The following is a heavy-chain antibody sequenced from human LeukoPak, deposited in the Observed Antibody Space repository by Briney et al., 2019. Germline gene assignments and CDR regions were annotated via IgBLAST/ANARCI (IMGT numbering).Heavy chain of an antibody. J-gene: IGHJ4*02. CDR3: AREATRRAAAANY. Sequence: ASVKVSCKASGYTFTGYYMHWVRQAPGQGLEWMGWINPNSGGTNYAQKFQGRVTMTRDTSISTAYMELSRLRSDDTAVYYCAREATRRAAAANYWGQGTLVTVSS. CDR1: GYTFTGYY. CDR2: INPNSGGT. V-gene: IGHV1-2*02. D-gene: IGHD6-13*01.